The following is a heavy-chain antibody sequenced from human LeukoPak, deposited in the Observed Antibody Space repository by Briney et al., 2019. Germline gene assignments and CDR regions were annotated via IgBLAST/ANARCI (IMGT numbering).Heavy chain of an antibody. J-gene: IGHJ4*02. CDR1: GGSISSYY. Sequence: SETLSLTCTVSGGSISSYYWGWIRQPPGKGLEWIGSIYYSGSTYYNPSLKSRVTISVDTSKNQFSLKLSSVTAADTAVYYCARHPPMATIPPYFDYWGQGTLVTVSS. CDR2: IYYSGST. CDR3: ARHPPMATIPPYFDY. D-gene: IGHD5-24*01. V-gene: IGHV4-39*01.